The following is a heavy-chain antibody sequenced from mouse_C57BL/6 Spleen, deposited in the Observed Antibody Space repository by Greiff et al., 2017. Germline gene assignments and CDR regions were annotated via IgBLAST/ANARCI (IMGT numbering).Heavy chain of an antibody. V-gene: IGHV5-6*01. CDR3: ARIPNYYGSLYAMDY. Sequence: EVHLVESGGDLVKPGGSLKLSCAASGFTFSSYGMSWVRQTPDKRLEWVATISSGGSYTYYPDSVKGRFTISRANAKNTLYLQMSSLKSEDTAMYYCARIPNYYGSLYAMDYWGQGTSVTVSS. J-gene: IGHJ4*01. D-gene: IGHD1-1*01. CDR2: ISSGGSYT. CDR1: GFTFSSYG.